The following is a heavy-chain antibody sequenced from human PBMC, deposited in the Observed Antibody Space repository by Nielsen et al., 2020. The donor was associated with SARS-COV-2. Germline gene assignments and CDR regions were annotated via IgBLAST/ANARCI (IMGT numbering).Heavy chain of an antibody. CDR2: ISDDGSHE. V-gene: IGHV3-30*03. CDR3: ATADDYGY. CDR1: GFTFTYHG. Sequence: GESLKISCAASGFTFTYHGIHWVRQAPGKGLEWVALISDDGSHEYYADSVKGRFTISRDNSKKTVSLQMSRLRHEDTAVYYCATADDYGYWGQGTLVTVSS. D-gene: IGHD4-17*01. J-gene: IGHJ4*02.